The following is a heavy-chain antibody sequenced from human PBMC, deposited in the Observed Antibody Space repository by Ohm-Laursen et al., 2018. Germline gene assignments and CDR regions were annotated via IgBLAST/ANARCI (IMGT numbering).Heavy chain of an antibody. CDR2: ISGSRGTT. J-gene: IGHJ4*02. Sequence: SLRLSCSASGFTFPNYAMSWVRQAPGKGLEWVSGISGSRGTTYYADSVRGRFTISRDNSKNTPYLQMNSLRAEDTAVYYCANSKGRAVAGLDFDYWGQGTLVTVSS. V-gene: IGHV3-23*01. CDR1: GFTFPNYA. CDR3: ANSKGRAVAGLDFDY. D-gene: IGHD6-19*01.